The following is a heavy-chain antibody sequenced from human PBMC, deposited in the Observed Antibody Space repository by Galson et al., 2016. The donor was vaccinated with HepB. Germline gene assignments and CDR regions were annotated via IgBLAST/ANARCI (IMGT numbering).Heavy chain of an antibody. Sequence: SLRLSCAASGFTFRSYAMNWVRQAPGKGLEWVSSISSSSTCIYYADSVKGRFTISRDNAKNSLYLQMNSLRAEDTAVYYCARADSVFDYWGQGTLVTVSS. CDR2: ISSSSTCI. J-gene: IGHJ4*02. V-gene: IGHV3-21*01. CDR1: GFTFRSYA. CDR3: ARADSVFDY. D-gene: IGHD2-15*01.